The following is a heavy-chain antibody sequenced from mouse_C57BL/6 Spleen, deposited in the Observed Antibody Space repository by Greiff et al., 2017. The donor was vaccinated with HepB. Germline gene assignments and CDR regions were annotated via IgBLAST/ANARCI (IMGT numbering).Heavy chain of an antibody. CDR2: IYPGDGDT. J-gene: IGHJ4*01. CDR1: GYAFSSSW. Sequence: VQLQQSGPELVKPGASVKISCKASGYAFSSSWMNWVKQRPGKGLEWIGRIYPGDGDTNYNGKFKGKATLTADKSSSTAYMQLSSLTSEDSAVYFCARRNYGLGMDYWGQGTSVTVSS. D-gene: IGHD1-1*01. CDR3: ARRNYGLGMDY. V-gene: IGHV1-82*01.